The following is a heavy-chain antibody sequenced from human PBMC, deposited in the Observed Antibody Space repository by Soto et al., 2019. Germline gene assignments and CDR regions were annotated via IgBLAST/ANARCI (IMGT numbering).Heavy chain of an antibody. CDR2: IYYSGST. CDR3: ARLGATIRPEYFQH. J-gene: IGHJ1*01. Sequence: QLQLQESGPGLVKPSETLSLTCTVSGGSISSSSYYWGWIRQPPGKGLEWIGSIYYSGSTYYNPSLKSRVTLSVDTSKNQFSLKLSSVTAADTAVYYCARLGATIRPEYFQHWGQGTLVTVSS. D-gene: IGHD1-26*01. CDR1: GGSISSSSYY. V-gene: IGHV4-39*01.